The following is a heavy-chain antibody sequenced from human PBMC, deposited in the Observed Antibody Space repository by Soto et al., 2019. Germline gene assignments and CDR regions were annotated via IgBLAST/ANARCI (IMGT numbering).Heavy chain of an antibody. D-gene: IGHD3-22*01. V-gene: IGHV1-69*02. CDR2: IIPIIGII. CDR3: AGVPDSDYNGSIASSYP. CDR1: GGTFSTYT. Sequence: QVQLVQSGAEVKKPGSSVKVSCKASGGTFSTYTITWVRQAPGQGLEWMGRIIPIIGIINYAQKFQGIVTFTADKFTGTAYMALTRLISDDTAVYYCAGVPDSDYNGSIASSYPWGEGTLVTVSS. J-gene: IGHJ5*02.